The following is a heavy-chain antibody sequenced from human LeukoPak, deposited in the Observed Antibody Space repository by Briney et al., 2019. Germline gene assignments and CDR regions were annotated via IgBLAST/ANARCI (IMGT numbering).Heavy chain of an antibody. D-gene: IGHD6-13*01. Sequence: SETLSLTCTVSGGSISSYYWSWIRQPPGKGLEWIGYIYYSGSTNYNPSLKSRVTISVDTSKNQFSLKLSSVTAADTAVYYCARGHSSSRRAPRDWGQGTLVTVSS. CDR3: ARGHSSSRRAPRD. CDR2: IYYSGST. V-gene: IGHV4-59*01. J-gene: IGHJ4*02. CDR1: GGSISSYY.